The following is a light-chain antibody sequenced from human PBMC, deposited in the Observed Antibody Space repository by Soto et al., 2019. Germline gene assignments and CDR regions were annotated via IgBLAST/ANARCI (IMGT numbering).Light chain of an antibody. CDR2: GAS. CDR3: QQYMNWPPLT. J-gene: IGKJ3*01. V-gene: IGKV3-15*01. CDR1: ESISRN. Sequence: EIVMTQSPANLSVSPGERVTLSCRASESISRNLAWYQQKPGQAPRLLIYGASSRDTGVPARFSGGGSGTEFTLTISSLQSEDSAVYFCQQYMNWPPLTFGPGTKVDV.